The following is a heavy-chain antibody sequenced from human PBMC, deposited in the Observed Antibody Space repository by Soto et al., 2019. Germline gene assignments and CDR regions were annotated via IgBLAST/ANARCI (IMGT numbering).Heavy chain of an antibody. CDR3: AREPLVDPDFVTYPFFDY. D-gene: IGHD3-16*02. Sequence: GGSLRLSCVASGFSFSPYKMNWVRQAPGKGLEWVSSVSSTSQSIHYADSVKGRFTISRDNAKNSLHLQMDSLRVEDTALYYCAREPLVDPDFVTYPFFDYWGQGVVVTVSS. V-gene: IGHV3-21*06. J-gene: IGHJ4*02. CDR1: GFSFSPYK. CDR2: VSSTSQSI.